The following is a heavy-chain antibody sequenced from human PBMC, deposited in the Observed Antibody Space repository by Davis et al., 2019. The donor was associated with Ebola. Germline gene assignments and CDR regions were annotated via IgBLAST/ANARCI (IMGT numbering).Heavy chain of an antibody. CDR1: GFTVSSNH. CDR3: ARETYYYDSSGYYRYYFDY. Sequence: GESLKISCAASGFTVSSNHMSWVRQAPGKGLEWVSSISSSSSYIYYADSVKGRFTISRDNAKNSLYLQMNSLRAEDTAVYYCARETYYYDSSGYYRYYFDYWGQGTLVTVSS. V-gene: IGHV3-21*01. D-gene: IGHD3-22*01. CDR2: ISSSSSYI. J-gene: IGHJ4*02.